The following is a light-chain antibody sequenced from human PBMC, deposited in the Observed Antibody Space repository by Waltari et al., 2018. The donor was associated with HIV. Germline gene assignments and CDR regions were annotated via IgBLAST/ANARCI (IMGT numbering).Light chain of an antibody. CDR2: KIS. Sequence: EAVLTQSPVSLSVALGRPASISCRSSQSLIYTDGNTYLNWVHQRPGQSPRRLIYKISNRDSGVPDRFSGSGSVTDFTLHISRVEAEDLGIFYCMQSTHWPGTFGQGTKVEIQ. CDR3: MQSTHWPGT. J-gene: IGKJ1*01. CDR1: QSLIYTDGNTY. V-gene: IGKV2-30*01.